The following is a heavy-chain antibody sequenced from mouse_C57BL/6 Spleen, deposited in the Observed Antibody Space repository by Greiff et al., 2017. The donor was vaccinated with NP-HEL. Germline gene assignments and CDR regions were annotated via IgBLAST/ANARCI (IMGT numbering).Heavy chain of an antibody. CDR1: GYAFSSSW. Sequence: QVQLQQSGPELVKPGASVKISCKASGYAFSSSWMNWVKQRPGKGLEWIGRIYPGDGDTNYNGKFKGKATLTADKSSSTAYMQLSSLTSEDSAVYFCAREPSVITTVVDYFDYWGQGTTLTVSS. CDR2: IYPGDGDT. D-gene: IGHD1-1*01. CDR3: AREPSVITTVVDYFDY. J-gene: IGHJ2*01. V-gene: IGHV1-82*01.